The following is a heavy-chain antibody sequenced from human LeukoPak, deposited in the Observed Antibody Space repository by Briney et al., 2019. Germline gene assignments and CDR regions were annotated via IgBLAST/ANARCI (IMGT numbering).Heavy chain of an antibody. V-gene: IGHV4-4*07. CDR1: GGSISSYY. CDR2: IYTSGST. CDR3: AKVSHYYGSGNPI. Sequence: PSETLSLTCTVSGGSISSYYWSWIRQPAGKGLEWIGRIYTSGSTNYNPSLKSRVTMSVDTSKNQFSLKLSSVTAEDTAVYYCAKVSHYYGSGNPIWGQGTMVTVSS. D-gene: IGHD3-10*01. J-gene: IGHJ3*02.